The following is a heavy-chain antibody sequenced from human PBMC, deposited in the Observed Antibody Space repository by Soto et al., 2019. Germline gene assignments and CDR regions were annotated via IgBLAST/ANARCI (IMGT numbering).Heavy chain of an antibody. CDR3: ARSPISRAAKPYYYYYGMDV. V-gene: IGHV1-46*01. CDR1: GYTFTSYY. CDR2: INPSGGST. D-gene: IGHD3-3*02. J-gene: IGHJ6*02. Sequence: ASVKVSCKASGYTFTSYYMHWVRQAPGQGLEWMGIINPSGGSTSYAQKFQGRVTMTRDTSTSTVYMELSSLRSEDTAVYYCARSPISRAAKPYYYYYGMDVWGQGTTVTVSS.